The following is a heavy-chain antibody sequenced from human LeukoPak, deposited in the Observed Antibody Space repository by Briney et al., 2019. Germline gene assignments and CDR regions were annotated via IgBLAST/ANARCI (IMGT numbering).Heavy chain of an antibody. CDR2: ITSGGTYT. D-gene: IGHD3-9*01. CDR3: ARGHYDILTASYKWTPDY. Sequence: GGSLRLSCAASGFTFITYNMNWVRKAPGKGLEWVSSITSGGTYTYYADSVKGRFTTSRDNAKNSLSLQLSSLRAEDTAVYYCARGHYDILTASYKWTPDYWGQGILVTVSS. V-gene: IGHV3-21*06. CDR1: GFTFITYN. J-gene: IGHJ4*02.